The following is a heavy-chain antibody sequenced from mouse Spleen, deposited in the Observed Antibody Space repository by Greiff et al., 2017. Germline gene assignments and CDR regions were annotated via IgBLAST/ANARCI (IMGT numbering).Heavy chain of an antibody. D-gene: IGHD4-1*01. Sequence: EVKLVESGGGLVKPGGSLKLSCAASGFTFSSYAMSWVRQTPEKRLEWVATISSGGSYTYYPDSVKGRFTISRDNAKNTLYLQMSSLRSEDTAMYYCARRLGPSDAMDYWGQGTSVTVSS. J-gene: IGHJ4*01. CDR2: ISSGGSYT. CDR1: GFTFSSYA. V-gene: IGHV5-9-1*01. CDR3: ARRLGPSDAMDY.